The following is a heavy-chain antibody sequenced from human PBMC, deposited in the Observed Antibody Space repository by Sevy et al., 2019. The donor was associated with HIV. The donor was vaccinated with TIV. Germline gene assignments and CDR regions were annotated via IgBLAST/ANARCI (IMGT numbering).Heavy chain of an antibody. J-gene: IGHJ4*02. CDR2: IKGDGSDK. CDR1: GFTFSANG. CDR3: AHETFGRFES. Sequence: GGSLRLSCAASGFTFSANGMNWVRQAPGKGLEWVANIKGDGSDKHYVDSVEGRLTISRDNAKNLLYLQMNSLRVEDTAVYYCAHETFGRFESWGQGTLVTVSS. D-gene: IGHD3-16*01. V-gene: IGHV3-7*01.